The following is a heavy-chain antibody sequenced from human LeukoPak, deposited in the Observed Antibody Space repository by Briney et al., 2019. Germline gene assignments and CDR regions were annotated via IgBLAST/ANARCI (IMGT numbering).Heavy chain of an antibody. CDR2: IKSKIDGGTI. J-gene: IGHJ4*02. V-gene: IGHV3-15*01. D-gene: IGHD6-25*01. CDR1: GFTFSDAG. CDR3: TTRRQAGC. Sequence: GGSLRLSCVASGFTFSDAGMSWVRQAPGKGLEWVGRIKSKIDGGTINYGAPVKRRFTISRDDSRNTLYRQMNSPITEGTTVHYCTTRRQAGCWGQGTLVAV.